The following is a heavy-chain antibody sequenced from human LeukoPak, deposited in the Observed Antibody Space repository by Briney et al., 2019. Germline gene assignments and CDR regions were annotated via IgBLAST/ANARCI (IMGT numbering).Heavy chain of an antibody. CDR3: ARDFCSGGSCYPDAFDI. J-gene: IGHJ3*02. Sequence: PGRSLRLSCAASGFTFSSYGMHWVRQAPGKGLEWVAVIWYDGTNTYYADSVKGRFTISRDNSKNTLYLQMNSLRAEDTAVYYCARDFCSGGSCYPDAFDIWGQGTMVTLSA. V-gene: IGHV3-33*01. CDR1: GFTFSSYG. D-gene: IGHD2-15*01. CDR2: IWYDGTNT.